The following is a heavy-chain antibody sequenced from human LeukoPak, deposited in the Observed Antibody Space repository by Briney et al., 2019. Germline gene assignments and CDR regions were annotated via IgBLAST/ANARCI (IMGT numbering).Heavy chain of an antibody. Sequence: SETLSLTCSVSDYSITAGYYRGWLRHPPGKGLEWIGSLFHSGATYFTPSLKSRVAMSVDTSRNQFSLSLHSVTAADAAIYYCVRESGNGGHPLFDHWGQGTPVTVSS. D-gene: IGHD4-23*01. CDR2: LFHSGAT. V-gene: IGHV4-38-2*02. CDR3: VRESGNGGHPLFDH. J-gene: IGHJ4*02. CDR1: DYSITAGYY.